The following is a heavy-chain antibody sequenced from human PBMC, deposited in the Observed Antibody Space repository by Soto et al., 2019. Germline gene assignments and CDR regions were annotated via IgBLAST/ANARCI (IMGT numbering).Heavy chain of an antibody. CDR3: ARVPLYYDSSGYYWDDAFDI. CDR1: GYTFTSYG. CDR2: ISAYNGNT. V-gene: IGHV1-18*01. J-gene: IGHJ3*02. Sequence: PSVKVSCKASGYTFTSYGISWVRQAPGQGLEWMGWISAYNGNTNYAQKLQGRVTMTTDTSTSTAYMELRSLRSDDTAVYYCARVPLYYDSSGYYWDDAFDIWGQGTMVTVSS. D-gene: IGHD3-22*01.